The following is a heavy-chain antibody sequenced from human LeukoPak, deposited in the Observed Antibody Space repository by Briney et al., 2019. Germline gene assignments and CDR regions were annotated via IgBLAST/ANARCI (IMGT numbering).Heavy chain of an antibody. D-gene: IGHD2-2*01. CDR2: INGGGDAT. CDR3: ARCTASCYANAFDV. J-gene: IGHJ3*01. Sequence: PGGSLRLSCATSGFTFNNNAMSWVRQAPGKGLEWVSAINGGGDATEYADSVKGRFTISRDNSKNPLYLQMTSLRPDDPAVYYCARCTASCYANAFDVWGQGTLLTVSS. CDR1: GFTFNNNA. V-gene: IGHV3-23*01.